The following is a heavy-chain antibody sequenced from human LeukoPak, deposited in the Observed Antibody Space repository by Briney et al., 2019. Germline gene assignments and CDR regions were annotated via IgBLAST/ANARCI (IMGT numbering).Heavy chain of an antibody. Sequence: SETLSLTCTVSGGSISSYYWSWIRQPPGKGLEWIGYIYYSGSTNYNPSLKSRVTISVDTSKNQFSLKPSSVTAADTAVYYCARGRLRYFDWSMNAFDIWGQGTMVTVSS. V-gene: IGHV4-59*12. CDR1: GGSISSYY. J-gene: IGHJ3*02. CDR3: ARGRLRYFDWSMNAFDI. CDR2: IYYSGST. D-gene: IGHD3-9*01.